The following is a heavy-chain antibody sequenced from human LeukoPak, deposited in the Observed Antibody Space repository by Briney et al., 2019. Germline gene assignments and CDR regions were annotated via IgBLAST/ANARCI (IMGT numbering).Heavy chain of an antibody. J-gene: IGHJ6*03. CDR1: GGTFSSYA. CDR2: IIPIFGTA. Sequence: GASAKVSCKASGGTFSSYAISWVRQAPGQGLEWMGGIIPIFGTANYAQKFQGRVTITADESTSTAYMELSSLRSEDTAVYYCARARFHYGGNYYYMDVWGKGTTVTISS. D-gene: IGHD4-23*01. CDR3: ARARFHYGGNYYYMDV. V-gene: IGHV1-69*13.